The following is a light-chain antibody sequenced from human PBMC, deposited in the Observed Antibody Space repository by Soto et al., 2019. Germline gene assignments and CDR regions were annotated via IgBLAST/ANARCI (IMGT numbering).Light chain of an antibody. J-gene: IGKJ1*01. CDR2: AAS. Sequence: AIRMTQSPSSLSASTGDRVTITCRASQGISSYLAWYQQKPGKAPKLLIYAASTLQSGVPSRFSGSGSGTDFTLTNSSLQPEDFATYYCQQSYSTPPWTFGQGTKVDIK. CDR3: QQSYSTPPWT. V-gene: IGKV1-8*01. CDR1: QGISSY.